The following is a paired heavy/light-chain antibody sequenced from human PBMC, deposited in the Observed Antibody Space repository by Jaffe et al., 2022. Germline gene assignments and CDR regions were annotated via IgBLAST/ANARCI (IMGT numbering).Light chain of an antibody. CDR1: SSNIGAGYD. CDR2: GNS. Sequence: QSVLTQPPSVSGAPGQRVTISCTGSSSNIGAGYDVHWYQQLPGTAPKLLIYGNSNRPSGVPDRFSGSKSGTSASLAITGLQAEDEADYYCQSYDSSLSVDWVFGGGTKLTVL. CDR3: QSYDSSLSVDWV. J-gene: IGLJ3*02. V-gene: IGLV1-40*01.
Heavy chain of an antibody. J-gene: IGHJ6*03. D-gene: IGHD6-13*01. V-gene: IGHV4-61*02. CDR2: IYTSGST. Sequence: QVQLQESGPGLVKPSQTLSLTCTVSGGSISSGSYYWSWIRQPAGKGLEWIGRIYTSGSTNYNPSLKSRVTISVDTSKNQFSLKLSSVTAADTAVYYCARGSFGILSEVISGYSSSWYGGIRIYYMDVWGKGTTVTVSS. CDR1: GGSISSGSYY. CDR3: ARGSFGILSEVISGYSSSWYGGIRIYYMDV.